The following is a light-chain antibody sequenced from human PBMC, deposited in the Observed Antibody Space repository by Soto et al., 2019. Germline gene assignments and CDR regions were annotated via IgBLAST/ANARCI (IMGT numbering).Light chain of an antibody. CDR2: DAS. Sequence: EFVVTQSPCTLSLSPGERATLSCRASQTVRNNYLAWYQQKPGQAPRLLIYDASSRATGIPDRFSGGGSGTDFTLTISRLEPEDFAVYYCQQFSSYPLTFGGGTKVDIK. V-gene: IGKV3-20*01. CDR1: QTVRNNY. CDR3: QQFSSYPLT. J-gene: IGKJ4*01.